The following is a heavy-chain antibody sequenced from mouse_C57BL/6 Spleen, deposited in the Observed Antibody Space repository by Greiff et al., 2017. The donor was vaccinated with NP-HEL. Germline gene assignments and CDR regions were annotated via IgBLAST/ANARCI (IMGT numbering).Heavy chain of an antibody. CDR3: ARVRDGNYSWFAY. CDR1: GFNIKNTY. D-gene: IGHD2-1*01. CDR2: IDPANGNT. J-gene: IGHJ3*01. V-gene: IGHV14-3*01. Sequence: VQLQQSVAELVRPGASVKLSCTASGFNIKNTYMHWVKQRPEQGLEWIGRIDPANGNTKYAPKFQGKSTITADTSSNTAYLQLSSLTSEDTAIYYCARVRDGNYSWFAYWGQGTLVTVSA.